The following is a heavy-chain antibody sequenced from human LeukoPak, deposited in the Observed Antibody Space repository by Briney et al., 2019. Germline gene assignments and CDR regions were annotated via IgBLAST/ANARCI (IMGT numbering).Heavy chain of an antibody. CDR3: AKYSSGYYYGLN. CDR2: IFHNGKA. V-gene: IGHV4-31*03. D-gene: IGHD3-22*01. CDR1: GGSITINGYY. J-gene: IGHJ4*02. Sequence: SETLSLTCTVSGGSITINGYYWTWIRRHPGKGLEWIGYIFHNGKAYYNPSLKSRATISVDTSKNQFSLSLRSVTAAATAVYYCAKYSSGYYYGLNWGQGALVTVAS.